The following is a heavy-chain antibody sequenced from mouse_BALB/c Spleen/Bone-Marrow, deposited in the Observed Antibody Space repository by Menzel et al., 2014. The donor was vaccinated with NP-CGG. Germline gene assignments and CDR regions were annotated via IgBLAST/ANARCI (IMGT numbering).Heavy chain of an antibody. D-gene: IGHD3-2*01. CDR2: ISDGGGRA. J-gene: IGHJ2*01. CDR1: GFTFSSYT. Sequence: EVKLVESGGGLVQPGGSLELSCAASGFTFSSYTMSWIRQTPEKRLEWVAYISDGGGRAYYPDTVKGRFTISRDNAKNTLYLQMSSLKSEDTAMYYCARQLDSSGYVLDYWGQGTTLTVSS. V-gene: IGHV5-12-2*01. CDR3: ARQLDSSGYVLDY.